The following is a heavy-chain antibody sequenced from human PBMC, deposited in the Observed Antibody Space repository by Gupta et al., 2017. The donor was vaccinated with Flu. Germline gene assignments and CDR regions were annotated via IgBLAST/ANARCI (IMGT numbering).Heavy chain of an antibody. J-gene: IGHJ4*02. CDR2: IYPGDSDT. CDR3: ARLGVTVIQINYVDS. V-gene: IGHV5-51*01. CDR1: GYNFATSW. D-gene: IGHD2-21*02. Sequence: QLVQSGAEVKKPGESLKISCKASGYNFATSWIAWVRQMPGKGLEWMGIIYPGDSDTRYSPAFQGQVTMSADESTSTAYLQWSSLRASDTAIYYCARLGVTVIQINYVDSWGQGTLVTVSS.